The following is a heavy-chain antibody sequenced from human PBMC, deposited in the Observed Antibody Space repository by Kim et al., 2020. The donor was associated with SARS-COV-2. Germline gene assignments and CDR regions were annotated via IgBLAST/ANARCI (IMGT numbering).Heavy chain of an antibody. CDR3: ARIATSSSWYFDY. CDR2: ISTHGNLI. V-gene: IGHV3-11*01. J-gene: IGHJ4*02. D-gene: IGHD6-13*01. CDR1: GFTLSDYD. Sequence: GGSLRLSCAASGFTLSDYDMTWIRRAPGEGLEWISYISTHGNLINYADSVKGRFTISRDKAKNSLYLQMNSLRAEDTAVYYCARIATSSSWYFDYCGQG.